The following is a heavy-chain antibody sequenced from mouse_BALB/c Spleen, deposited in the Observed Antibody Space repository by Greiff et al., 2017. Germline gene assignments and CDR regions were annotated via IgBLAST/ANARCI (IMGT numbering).Heavy chain of an antibody. CDR3: ARSSYDYYYAMDY. D-gene: IGHD2-4*01. Sequence: EVKLVESGGGLVQPGGSRKLSCAASGFTFSSFGMHWVRQAPEKGLEWVAYISSGSSTIYYADTVKGRFTISRDNPKNTLFLQMTSLRSEDTAMYYCARSSYDYYYAMDYWGQGTSVTVSS. J-gene: IGHJ4*01. CDR1: GFTFSSFG. CDR2: ISSGSSTI. V-gene: IGHV5-17*02.